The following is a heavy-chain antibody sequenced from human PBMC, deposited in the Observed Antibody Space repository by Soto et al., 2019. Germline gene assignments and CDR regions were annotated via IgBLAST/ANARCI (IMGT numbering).Heavy chain of an antibody. V-gene: IGHV3-23*01. J-gene: IGHJ5*02. CDR1: GFTFSSYA. D-gene: IGHD2-2*03. CDR2: ISGSGGST. CDR3: AKDLDIVVVPAASYFDP. Sequence: GGSLRLSCAASGFTFSSYAMSWVRQAPGKGLEWVSAISGSGGSTYYADSVKGRFTISRDNSKNTLYLQMNSLRAEDTAVYYCAKDLDIVVVPAASYFDPWGQGTLVTVSS.